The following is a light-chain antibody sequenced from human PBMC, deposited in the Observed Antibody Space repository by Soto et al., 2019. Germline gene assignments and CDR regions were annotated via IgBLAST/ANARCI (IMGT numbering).Light chain of an antibody. V-gene: IGKV1-5*01. CDR1: QNISVW. CDR2: DAS. Sequence: DIQMTQSPSTLSASVGDGVTITCRASQNISVWLAWYQQRPGKAPKFLIYDASNLETGVSSRFSGSGSGTEFTLTIRSLQPDDFATYYCQQYDSSSPIFGQGTKLEIK. J-gene: IGKJ2*01. CDR3: QQYDSSSPI.